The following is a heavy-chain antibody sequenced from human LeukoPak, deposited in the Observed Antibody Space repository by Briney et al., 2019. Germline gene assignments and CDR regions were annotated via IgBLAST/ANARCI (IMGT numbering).Heavy chain of an antibody. D-gene: IGHD2-21*02. CDR2: IYPGDSDT. V-gene: IGHV5-51*01. CDR3: ARHTYATYCAGDCRYKWFDR. CDR1: GYSFSRYW. Sequence: GESLQISCQGSGYSFSRYWIGWVRPMPGKGLEWMGIIYPGDSDTRYGPSFQGQVTISADKSISTAYLQWSSLKASDTAMYYCARHTYATYCAGDCRYKWFDRWGQGTLVTVSS. J-gene: IGHJ5*02.